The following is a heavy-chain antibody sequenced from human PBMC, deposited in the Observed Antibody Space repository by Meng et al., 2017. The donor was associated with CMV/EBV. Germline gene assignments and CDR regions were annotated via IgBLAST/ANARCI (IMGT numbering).Heavy chain of an antibody. CDR3: TRVGHDVFDI. V-gene: IGHV3-49*04. Sequence: GESLKISCTASGFNFADYVMSWVRQAPGKGLEWVGFIRSKAYGGTTEYAASVKGRFTISRDDSKSIAYLQMNSLKTEDTAVYYCTRVGHDVFDIWGQGTMVT. J-gene: IGHJ3*02. CDR1: GFNFADYV. CDR2: IRSKAYGGTT.